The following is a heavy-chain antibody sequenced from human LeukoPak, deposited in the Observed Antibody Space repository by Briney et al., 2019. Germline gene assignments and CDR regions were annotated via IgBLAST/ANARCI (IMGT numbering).Heavy chain of an antibody. Sequence: GRSLRLSCAASGFTFSSYGMHWVRQAPGKGLEWVAVIWYDGSNKYYADSVKGRFTISRDNSKNTLYLQMNSLRAEDTAVYYCASYVLGDAFDIWGQGTMVTASS. D-gene: IGHD3-3*02. J-gene: IGHJ3*02. CDR2: IWYDGSNK. V-gene: IGHV3-33*01. CDR3: ASYVLGDAFDI. CDR1: GFTFSSYG.